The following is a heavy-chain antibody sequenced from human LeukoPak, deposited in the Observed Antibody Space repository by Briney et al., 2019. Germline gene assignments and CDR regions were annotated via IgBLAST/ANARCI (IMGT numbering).Heavy chain of an antibody. CDR3: AKVGVYAPYYYYYYMDV. CDR2: INQDGSEK. D-gene: IGHD2-8*02. J-gene: IGHJ6*03. Sequence: GGSLRLSCAASGFTFSTYWMSWVRQAPGKGLEWVANINQDGSEKYYVDSVKGRFTISRDNAKNSLYLQMNSLRAEDTAVYYCAKVGVYAPYYYYYYMDVWGKGTTVTVSS. CDR1: GFTFSTYW. V-gene: IGHV3-7*01.